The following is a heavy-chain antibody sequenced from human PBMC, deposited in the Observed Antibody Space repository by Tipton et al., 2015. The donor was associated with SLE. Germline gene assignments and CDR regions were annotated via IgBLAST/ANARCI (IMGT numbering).Heavy chain of an antibody. CDR2: IWYDGSNK. Sequence: RSLRLSCAASGFTFSSYGMHWVRQAPGKGLEWVAVIWYDGSNKYYADSVKGRFTISRDNAKKSLYLQMNSLRAEDTAVYYCARDDGPGIYGGNSPFDYWGQGTLVTVSS. D-gene: IGHD4-23*01. CDR3: ARDDGPGIYGGNSPFDY. J-gene: IGHJ4*02. CDR1: GFTFSSYG. V-gene: IGHV3-33*01.